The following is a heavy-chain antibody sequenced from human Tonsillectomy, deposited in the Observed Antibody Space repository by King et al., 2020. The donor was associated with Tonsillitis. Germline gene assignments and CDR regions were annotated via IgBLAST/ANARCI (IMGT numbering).Heavy chain of an antibody. Sequence: VQLVESGGGLVKPGEYLRLSCAASGFTSSSYSMNWVRQAPGKGLEWVSSISSSSSYIYYADSVKGRFTISRDNAKNSLYLQMNSLRAEDTAVYYCVRDTTSYYDFWSGYYNAFDIWGQGTMVTVSS. CDR3: VRDTTSYYDFWSGYYNAFDI. CDR2: ISSSSSYI. CDR1: GFTSSSYS. V-gene: IGHV3-21*01. J-gene: IGHJ3*02. D-gene: IGHD3-3*01.